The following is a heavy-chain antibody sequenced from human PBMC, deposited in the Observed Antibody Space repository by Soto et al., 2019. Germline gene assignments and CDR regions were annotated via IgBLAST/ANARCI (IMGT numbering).Heavy chain of an antibody. CDR1: GGSISSYY. CDR2: IYTSGST. Sequence: QVQLQESGPGLVKPSETLSLTCPVSGGSISSYYWSWIRQPAGKGLEWIGRIYTSGSTNYNPSLKSRVTMSVDTSKNQFSLKLSSVTAADTAVYYCARGSMTTVTSPFDYWGQGTLVTVSS. J-gene: IGHJ4*02. CDR3: ARGSMTTVTSPFDY. V-gene: IGHV4-4*07. D-gene: IGHD4-17*01.